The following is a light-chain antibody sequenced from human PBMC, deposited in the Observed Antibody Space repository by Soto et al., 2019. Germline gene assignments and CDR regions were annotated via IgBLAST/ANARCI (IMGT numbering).Light chain of an antibody. CDR1: QSVSIF. Sequence: EIVLTQSPPTLSLSPGERVTLPCRASQSVSIFLAWYQQKVGQPPRLLIYDASKRATGVPVRFSGSGSGTDFTLTISSLEREDFAVYYCQHRFNWPRTFGQGTKLEI. J-gene: IGKJ2*01. CDR3: QHRFNWPRT. V-gene: IGKV3-11*01. CDR2: DAS.